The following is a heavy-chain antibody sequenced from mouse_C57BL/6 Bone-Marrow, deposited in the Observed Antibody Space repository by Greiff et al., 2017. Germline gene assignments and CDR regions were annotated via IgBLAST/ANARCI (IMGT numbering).Heavy chain of an antibody. CDR1: GYTFTSYW. CDR3: ARCGAYYSNFDY. D-gene: IGHD2-5*01. J-gene: IGHJ2*01. CDR2: INPSNGGT. Sequence: QVQLQQSGTELVKPGASVKLSCKASGYTFTSYWMHWVKQRPGQGLEWIGNINPSNGGTNYNEKFKSKATLTVDKSSSTAYMQLSSLTSEDSAVYYCARCGAYYSNFDYWGQGTTLTVSS. V-gene: IGHV1-53*01.